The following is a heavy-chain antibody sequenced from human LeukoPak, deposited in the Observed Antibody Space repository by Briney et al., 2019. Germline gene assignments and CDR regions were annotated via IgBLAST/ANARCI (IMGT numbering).Heavy chain of an antibody. CDR3: ARASYYYGSGSYYNADY. Sequence: GGSLRLSCAASGFTFSSYGMHWVRQAPGKGLEWVAFMRYDGSNKYYADSVKGRFIISRDNSKNTLYLQMNSLRAEDTAVYYCARASYYYGSGSYYNADYWGQGTLVTVSS. CDR1: GFTFSSYG. J-gene: IGHJ4*02. CDR2: MRYDGSNK. D-gene: IGHD3-10*01. V-gene: IGHV3-30*02.